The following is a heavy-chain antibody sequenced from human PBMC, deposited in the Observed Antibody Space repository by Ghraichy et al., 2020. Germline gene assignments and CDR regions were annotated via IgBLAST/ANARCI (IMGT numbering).Heavy chain of an antibody. J-gene: IGHJ2*01. D-gene: IGHD3-10*01. CDR3: ARSMVRGDDYWYFDL. V-gene: IGHV4-30-2*01. Sequence: SETLSLTCAVSGGSISSGGYSWSWIRQPPGKGLECIGYIYHSGSTYYNPSLKSRVTISVDRSKNQFSLKLSSVTAADTAVYYCARSMVRGDDYWYFDLWGRGTLGTVSS. CDR2: IYHSGST. CDR1: GGSISSGGYS.